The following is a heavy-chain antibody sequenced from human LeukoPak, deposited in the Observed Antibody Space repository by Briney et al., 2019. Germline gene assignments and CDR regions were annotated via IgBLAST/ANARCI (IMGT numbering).Heavy chain of an antibody. CDR3: ATRYYYDSSGYYYC. CDR1: GGSIRSSRYY. Sequence: SETLSLTCTVSGGSIRSSRYYGGWIRQPPGKGLEWIGNIYYSGSTYYNPSLKSRVTISVDTSKNQFSLKLSSVTAADTAVYYCATRYYYDSSGYYYCWGEGTLVTVSS. V-gene: IGHV4-39*01. D-gene: IGHD3-22*01. CDR2: IYYSGST. J-gene: IGHJ4*02.